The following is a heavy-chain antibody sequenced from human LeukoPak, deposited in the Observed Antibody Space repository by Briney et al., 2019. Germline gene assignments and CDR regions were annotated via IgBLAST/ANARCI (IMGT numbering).Heavy chain of an antibody. D-gene: IGHD6-13*01. CDR3: ARVYYSNSYDYWYFDL. CDR2: IYYSGST. Sequence: SETLSLTCTVSGDSINSYYWSWIRQPPGKGLEWIGYIYYSGSTKYNPSLKSRVTISVDTSKNQFSLKLSSVTAADTAVYYCARVYYSNSYDYWYFDLWGRGTLVTVSS. J-gene: IGHJ2*01. V-gene: IGHV4-59*01. CDR1: GDSINSYY.